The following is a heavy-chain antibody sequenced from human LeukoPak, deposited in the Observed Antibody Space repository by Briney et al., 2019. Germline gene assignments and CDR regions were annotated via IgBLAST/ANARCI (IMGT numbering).Heavy chain of an antibody. CDR3: ASRATQLVGAFDI. CDR1: GGTFSSYA. J-gene: IGHJ3*02. Sequence: APVKVSCKASGGTFSSYAISWVRQAAGQGLEWMGGIIPIFGTANYAQKLQGRVTITTYKSTSTAYMELSNLRSEDTAVYYCASRATQLVGAFDIWGQGTMVTVSS. D-gene: IGHD6-13*01. CDR2: IIPIFGTA. V-gene: IGHV1-69*05.